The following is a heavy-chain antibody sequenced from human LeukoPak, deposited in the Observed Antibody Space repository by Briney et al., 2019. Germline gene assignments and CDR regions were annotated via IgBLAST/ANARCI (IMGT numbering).Heavy chain of an antibody. CDR2: IKLDGSEQ. V-gene: IGHV3-7*01. CDR1: GLTISNNW. Sequence: GGSLRLSCADSGLTISNNWMSWVRQAPGKGLEWVANIKLDGSEQYYVDSVKGRFTISRDNAKNSLFLQMNSLRAEDTAVYYCAREVTPYYWGQGTLVTVSS. D-gene: IGHD4-23*01. J-gene: IGHJ4*02. CDR3: AREVTPYY.